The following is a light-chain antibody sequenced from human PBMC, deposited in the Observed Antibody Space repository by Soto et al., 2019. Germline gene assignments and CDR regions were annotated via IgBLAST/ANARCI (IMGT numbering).Light chain of an antibody. J-gene: IGLJ2*01. CDR3: CSYAGSSTFV. CDR1: SSDVGNYNL. V-gene: IGLV2-23*03. CDR2: EGS. Sequence: QSVLTQPASVSGSPGQSITISCTGTSSDVGNYNLVSWYQQHPGKAPKLMIYEGSKRPSGVSNRFSGSKSGNTASLTISGLQAEDEADYYCCSYAGSSTFVFGGGTKVTVL.